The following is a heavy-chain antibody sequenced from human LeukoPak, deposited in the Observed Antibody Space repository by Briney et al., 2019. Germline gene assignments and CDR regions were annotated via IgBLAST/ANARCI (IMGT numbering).Heavy chain of an antibody. CDR3: ARDRPFQH. CDR2: IYYSGST. Sequence: SETLSLTCTVSGGSISSYYWSWNRQPPGKGLEWIGYIYYSGSTNYNPSLKSRVTISVDTSKNQFSLKLSSVTAADTAVYYCARDRPFQHWGQGTLVTVSS. V-gene: IGHV4-59*01. CDR1: GGSISSYY. J-gene: IGHJ1*01.